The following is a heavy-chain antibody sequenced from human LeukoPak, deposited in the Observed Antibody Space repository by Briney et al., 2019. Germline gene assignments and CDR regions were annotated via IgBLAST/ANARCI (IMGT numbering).Heavy chain of an antibody. D-gene: IGHD4-23*01. CDR2: SRNKGNSYTT. Sequence: PGGSLRLSCTASGLTLSDHYIDWVRQAPGKGLEWVGRSRNKGNSYTTEYAASVKGRFTISRDDSKNSLFLQMNSLRTEDTAVYYCARDGGTGGNTAFGIWGQGTMVTVSS. CDR3: ARDGGTGGNTAFGI. V-gene: IGHV3-72*01. CDR1: GLTLSDHY. J-gene: IGHJ3*02.